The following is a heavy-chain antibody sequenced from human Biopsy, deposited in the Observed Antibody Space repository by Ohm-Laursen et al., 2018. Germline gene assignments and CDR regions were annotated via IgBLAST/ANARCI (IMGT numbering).Heavy chain of an antibody. CDR3: ARFIVPSLHCSNGVCPIRWFDP. CDR1: GGTYSGYY. CDR2: VHHDGRA. V-gene: IGHV4-34*01. J-gene: IGHJ5*02. Sequence: SETLSLTCAVYGGTYSGYYWSWIRQPPGKGLEWIGEVHHDGRANYNPSLKSRVTISGDMSKKQFSLKLSGVTAADTAVYYCARFIVPSLHCSNGVCPIRWFDPWGQGTLVTVSP. D-gene: IGHD2-2*01.